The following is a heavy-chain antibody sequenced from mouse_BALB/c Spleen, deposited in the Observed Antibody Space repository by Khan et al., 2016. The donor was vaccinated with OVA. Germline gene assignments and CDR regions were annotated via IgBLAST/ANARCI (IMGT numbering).Heavy chain of an antibody. V-gene: IGHV9-2-1*01. CDR2: INTETGEP. Sequence: QIQLVQSGPELKKPGETVKISCKASGYTFTDYSMHWVKQAPGKGLKWMGWINTETGEPTYADDFKGRFAFSLETSASTAYLQINNLKNEDTATYVCARDRYDDFDYWGQGTTLTVSS. CDR1: GYTFTDYS. J-gene: IGHJ2*01. CDR3: ARDRYDDFDY. D-gene: IGHD2-14*01.